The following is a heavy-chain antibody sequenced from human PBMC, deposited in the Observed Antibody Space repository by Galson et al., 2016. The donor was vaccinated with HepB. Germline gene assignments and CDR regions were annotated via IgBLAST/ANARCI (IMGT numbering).Heavy chain of an antibody. CDR1: GFTFVSAW. V-gene: IGHV3-23*01. D-gene: IGHD6-13*01. CDR3: AVRYSSIWYFQH. J-gene: IGHJ1*01. CDR2: MSDSGGST. Sequence: SLRLSCAGSGFTFVSAWMNWVRQAPGRGLEWVSAMSDSGGSTYYADSVKGRFTISRDNSKNTLYLQMNSLGAEDTAIYYCAVRYSSIWYFQHWGRGTLVSVSS.